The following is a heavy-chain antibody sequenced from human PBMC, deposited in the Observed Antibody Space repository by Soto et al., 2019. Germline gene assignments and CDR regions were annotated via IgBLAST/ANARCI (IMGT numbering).Heavy chain of an antibody. Sequence: TLSLTFTVSGASISYVGFSWSWIRQSPGKGLELIGYISHLESTYFHPSFKSRLTMSIDRTRNQFSLKLSSVTAADMAVYYCARGGVHDSFDXWGQGVLVPVSX. CDR3: ARGGVHDSFDX. CDR1: GASISYVGFS. D-gene: IGHD2-8*02. J-gene: IGHJ4*02. V-gene: IGHV4-30-2*06. CDR2: ISHLEST.